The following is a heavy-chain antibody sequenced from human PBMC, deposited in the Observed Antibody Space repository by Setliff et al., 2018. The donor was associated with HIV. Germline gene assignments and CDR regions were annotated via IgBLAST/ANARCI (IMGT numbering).Heavy chain of an antibody. CDR2: FYYSGSA. V-gene: IGHV4-61*01. J-gene: IGHJ4*02. CDR1: GGSVSSGNYY. CDR3: ARDLRAVTID. D-gene: IGHD4-17*01. Sequence: PSETLSLTCTVSGGSVSSGNYYWSWIRQPPGKGLEWIGHFYYSGSANYNPSLKSRVSISLDTSKNQFSLKLTSVTAADTAVYFCARDLRAVTIDWGQGTLVTVSS.